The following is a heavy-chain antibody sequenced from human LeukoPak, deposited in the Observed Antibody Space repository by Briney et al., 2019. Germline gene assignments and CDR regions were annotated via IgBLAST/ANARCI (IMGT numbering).Heavy chain of an antibody. V-gene: IGHV4-59*01. J-gene: IGHJ3*02. CDR2: IYYSGST. CDR1: GGSISSYY. D-gene: IGHD6-19*01. Sequence: SETLSLTCTVSGGSISSYYWSWIRQPPGKGLEWIGYIYYSGSTNYNPSLKSRVTISVDTSKNQFSLKLSSVTAADTAVYYCARSEGIAMAGTAFDIWGQGTMVTVSS. CDR3: ARSEGIAMAGTAFDI.